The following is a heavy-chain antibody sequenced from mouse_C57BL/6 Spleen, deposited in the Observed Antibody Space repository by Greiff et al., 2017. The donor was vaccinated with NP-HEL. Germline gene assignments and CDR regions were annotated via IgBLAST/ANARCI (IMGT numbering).Heavy chain of an antibody. Sequence: VKLVESGAELVKPGASVKISCKASGYAFSSYWMNWVKQRPGKGLEWIGQIYPGDGDTNYNGKFKGKATLTADKSSSTAYMQLSSLTSEDSAVYFCARGDGYLFAYWGQGTLVTVSA. CDR3: ARGDGYLFAY. CDR2: IYPGDGDT. J-gene: IGHJ3*01. CDR1: GYAFSSYW. D-gene: IGHD2-3*01. V-gene: IGHV1-80*01.